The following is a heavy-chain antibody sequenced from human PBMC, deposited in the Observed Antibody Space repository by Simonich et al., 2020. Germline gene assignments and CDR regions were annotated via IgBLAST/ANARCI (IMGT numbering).Heavy chain of an antibody. Sequence: EVQLVESGGGLVKPGGSLRLSCAASGFTFSSYSMNWVRQAPGQGLEWVSSISSSSSYIYYADPVKGRFTISRDNAKNSLYLQMNSLRAEDTAVYYCARWIAVAGTGAYGMDVWGQGTTVTVSS. J-gene: IGHJ6*02. CDR1: GFTFSSYS. V-gene: IGHV3-21*01. CDR2: ISSSSSYI. D-gene: IGHD6-19*01. CDR3: ARWIAVAGTGAYGMDV.